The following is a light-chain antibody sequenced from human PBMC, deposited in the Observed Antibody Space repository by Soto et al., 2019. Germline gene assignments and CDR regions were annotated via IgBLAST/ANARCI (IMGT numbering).Light chain of an antibody. V-gene: IGLV1-44*01. CDR1: SSNIGSNT. CDR2: SNN. Sequence: QSVLTQPPSASGTPGQRVTISCSGSSSNIGSNTVNWYQQLPGTAPKLLIYSNNQRPSGVPDRFSGSRSGTSASLAISGLQSEDEGHYYCAAWDDSLNGRGVFGGGTKVTVL. J-gene: IGLJ3*02. CDR3: AAWDDSLNGRGV.